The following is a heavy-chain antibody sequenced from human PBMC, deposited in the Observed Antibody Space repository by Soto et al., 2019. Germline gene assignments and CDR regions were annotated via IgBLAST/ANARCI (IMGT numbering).Heavy chain of an antibody. D-gene: IGHD3-3*01. CDR1: GFSLTTSGVG. J-gene: IGHJ4*02. V-gene: IGHV2-5*02. CDR2: IYWDDDK. CDR3: AHRVLRTVFGLVTTTAIYFDL. Sequence: QITLSESGPTVVRPTETLTLTCRFSGFSLTTSGVGVGWIRQSPGKAPEWLALIYWDDDKRYSASLKSRLTITKDTSKNQVVLTVSDLDPTDTATYYCAHRVLRTVFGLVTTTAIYFDLWGQGTPVAVSS.